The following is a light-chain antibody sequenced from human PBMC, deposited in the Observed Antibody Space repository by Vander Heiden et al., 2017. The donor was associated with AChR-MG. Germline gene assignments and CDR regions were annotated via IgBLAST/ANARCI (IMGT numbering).Light chain of an antibody. Sequence: IVLTQSPATLSLSPGERATLSCRASQSVSSYLAWYQQKPGQAPRLLIYDASNRATGIPARFSGSGSGTDFTLTISSLEPEDFAVYYCQQRSNWPPLTFGGRTKVEIK. V-gene: IGKV3-11*01. CDR2: DAS. CDR1: QSVSSY. J-gene: IGKJ4*01. CDR3: QQRSNWPPLT.